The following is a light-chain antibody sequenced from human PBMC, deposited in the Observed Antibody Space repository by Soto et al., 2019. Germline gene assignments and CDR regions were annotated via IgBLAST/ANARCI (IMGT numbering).Light chain of an antibody. V-gene: IGLV2-14*01. CDR2: EVS. Sequence: QSALTQPASVSGSPGQSITISCTGTSSDVGGYNYVSWYQQHPAKAHKLMIYEVSNRPSGVSHRFSGSKSGNRASLTISGLQAEDEADYYCFSYTTSSTLVFGGGTKLTVL. J-gene: IGLJ3*02. CDR1: SSDVGGYNY. CDR3: FSYTTSSTLV.